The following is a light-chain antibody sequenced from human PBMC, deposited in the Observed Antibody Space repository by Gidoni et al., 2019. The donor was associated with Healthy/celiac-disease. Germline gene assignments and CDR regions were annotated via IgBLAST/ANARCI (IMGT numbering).Light chain of an antibody. CDR3: QQRSNWPSIT. V-gene: IGKV3-11*01. Sequence: EIVLTQSPATLSLSPGERATLSCRASQSVSSYLAWYQQKPGQAPRLLIYDASNRATGIPARFRGSGSGTDFTLTISSLEPEDFAVYYCQQRSNWPSITFXXXTRLEIK. CDR2: DAS. CDR1: QSVSSY. J-gene: IGKJ5*01.